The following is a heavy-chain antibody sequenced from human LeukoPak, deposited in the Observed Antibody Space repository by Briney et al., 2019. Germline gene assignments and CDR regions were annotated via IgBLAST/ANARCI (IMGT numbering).Heavy chain of an antibody. CDR2: INTYSANT. CDR1: GYTFNNHD. CDR3: AREGGMARPPYLYYYIDV. D-gene: IGHD6-6*01. J-gene: IGHJ6*03. Sequence: GASVKVSCKASGYTFNNHDINWVRQAPGRGLEWMGWINTYSANTNYAQEFQDRVIMTTDTSTSTAYMELRSLRSDDTAVYYCAREGGMARPPYLYYYIDVWGKGTTVTVSS. V-gene: IGHV1-18*01.